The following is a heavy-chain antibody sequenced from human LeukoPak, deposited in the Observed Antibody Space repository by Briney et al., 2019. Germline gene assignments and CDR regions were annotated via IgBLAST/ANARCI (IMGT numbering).Heavy chain of an antibody. Sequence: GGSLRLSCAASGLTFSSHWMFWVRQAPGKGLVWVSQTDRDGKSTGYADSVKGRFTISRDNAKNTLYLQMNSLRAEDTAVYYCARDERDCSSTSCTYYFDYWGQGTLVTVSS. CDR2: TDRDGKST. V-gene: IGHV3-74*01. CDR3: ARDERDCSSTSCTYYFDY. CDR1: GLTFSSHW. J-gene: IGHJ4*02. D-gene: IGHD2-2*01.